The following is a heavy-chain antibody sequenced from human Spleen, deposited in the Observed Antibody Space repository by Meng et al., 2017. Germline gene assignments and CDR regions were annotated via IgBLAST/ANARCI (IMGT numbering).Heavy chain of an antibody. Sequence: QGHLVESGGGVVQPGRSRRLSCAASGFTFIDYAMHWVRQAPGKGLEWVATVSHYGDSDCTADSVRGRFTISRDNAKNTLYLQMNSLTAEDTAVYYCAQSWGGGGVDYWGQGTLVTVSS. J-gene: IGHJ4*02. CDR2: VSHYGDSD. CDR3: AQSWGGGGVDY. CDR1: GFTFIDYA. D-gene: IGHD2-21*01. V-gene: IGHV3-30-3*01.